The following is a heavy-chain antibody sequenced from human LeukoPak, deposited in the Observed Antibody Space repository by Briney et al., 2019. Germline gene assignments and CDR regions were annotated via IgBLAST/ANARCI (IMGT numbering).Heavy chain of an antibody. CDR3: AKDLVAAAGTPWFDP. Sequence: EGSLRLSCAASGFTFSSYAMSWVRQAPGKGLEWVSAISGSGGSTYYADSVKGRFTISRDNSKNTLYLQMNSLRAEDTAVYYCAKDLVAAAGTPWFDPWGQGTLVTVSS. J-gene: IGHJ5*02. CDR1: GFTFSSYA. D-gene: IGHD6-13*01. CDR2: ISGSGGST. V-gene: IGHV3-23*01.